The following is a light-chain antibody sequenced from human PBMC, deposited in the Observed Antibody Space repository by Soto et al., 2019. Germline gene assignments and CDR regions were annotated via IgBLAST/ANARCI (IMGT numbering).Light chain of an antibody. V-gene: IGLV1-40*01. J-gene: IGLJ1*01. Sequence: QSVLTQPPSVSGAQGQRVTISCTGRGSNIGAGYDVHWYQHRPGTAPKLLVFGDSHRTSGVPDRFSGSKSGTSASLAITGLQAEDEGDYSCQSYDSTLDARYVFGTGTKLTVL. CDR3: QSYDSTLDARYV. CDR2: GDS. CDR1: GSNIGAGYD.